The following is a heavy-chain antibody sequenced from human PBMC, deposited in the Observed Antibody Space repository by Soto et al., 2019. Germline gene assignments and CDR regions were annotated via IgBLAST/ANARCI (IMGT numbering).Heavy chain of an antibody. V-gene: IGHV3-30-3*01. J-gene: IGHJ4*02. D-gene: IGHD3-3*01. CDR3: ARGPASWTDFWSGYYY. Sequence: GGSLRLSCAASGFTFSSYAMHWVRQAPGKGLEWVAVISYDGSNKYYADSVKGRFTISRDNSKNTLYLQMNSLRAEDTAVYYCARGPASWTDFWSGYYYWGQGTLVTVSS. CDR2: ISYDGSNK. CDR1: GFTFSSYA.